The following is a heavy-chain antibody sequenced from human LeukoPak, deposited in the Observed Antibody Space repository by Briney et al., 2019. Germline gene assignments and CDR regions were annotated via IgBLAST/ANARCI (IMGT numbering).Heavy chain of an antibody. J-gene: IGHJ4*02. D-gene: IGHD2-15*01. CDR3: ARAVVPVWDFDY. V-gene: IGHV4-39*01. Sequence: PSETQSLTCTVSGVSISSSSYYWGWIRQPPGKGLEWIGSIYYSGSTYYNPSLKSRVTISVDTSKNQFSLKLSSVTAADTAVYYCARAVVPVWDFDYWGQGTLVTVSS. CDR1: GVSISSSSYY. CDR2: IYYSGST.